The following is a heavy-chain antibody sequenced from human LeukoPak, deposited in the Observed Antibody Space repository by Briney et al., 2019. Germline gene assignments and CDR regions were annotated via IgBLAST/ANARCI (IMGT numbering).Heavy chain of an antibody. Sequence: SETLSLTCTVSGGSISSYYRSWIRQPPGKGLEWIGYIYYSGSTNYNPSLKSRVTISVDTSKNQFSLKLSSVTAADTAVYYCARDQAIFAAFDIWGQGTMVTVSS. CDR3: ARDQAIFAAFDI. CDR1: GGSISSYY. V-gene: IGHV4-59*01. J-gene: IGHJ3*02. CDR2: IYYSGST. D-gene: IGHD3-3*01.